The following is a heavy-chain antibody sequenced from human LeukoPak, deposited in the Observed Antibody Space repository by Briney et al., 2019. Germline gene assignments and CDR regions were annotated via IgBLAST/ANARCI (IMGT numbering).Heavy chain of an antibody. CDR2: IYPADSDT. J-gene: IGHJ4*02. CDR1: GYSFTNYW. V-gene: IGHV5-51*01. CDR3: AGRGTGTTLAFDY. Sequence: GESLKISCKGSGYSFTNYWIGWVRQMPGKGLEWMGIIYPADSDTRYSPSFQGQVTISADKSIGTAYLQWSSLKASDTAMYYCAGRGTGTTLAFDYWGQGTLVTVSS. D-gene: IGHD1-1*01.